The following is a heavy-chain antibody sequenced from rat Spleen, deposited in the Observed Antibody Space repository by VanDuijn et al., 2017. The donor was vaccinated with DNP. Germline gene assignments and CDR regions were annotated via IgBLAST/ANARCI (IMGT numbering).Heavy chain of an antibody. D-gene: IGHD1-10*01. CDR3: ARRGYNGYFDY. CDR2: ISTGGGVT. CDR1: GFTFSSNW. J-gene: IGHJ2*01. V-gene: IGHV5-25*01. Sequence: EVQLVESGGGLVQPGSPLKLSCAASGFTFSSNWLNWIRQAPTKGLEWFASISTGGGVTYYGDSVRGRFTISRDYAKSTLYLQMDSLRSEDTATYYCARRGYNGYFDYWGQGVMVTVSS.